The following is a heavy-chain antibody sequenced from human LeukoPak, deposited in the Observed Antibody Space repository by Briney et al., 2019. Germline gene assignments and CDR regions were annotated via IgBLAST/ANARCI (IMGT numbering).Heavy chain of an antibody. Sequence: PSETLSLTCAVYGGSFSGYYWSWVRQSPEKGLEWIGEINHSGSTNYNPSLKSRVIISVDRAKNQFSLKVTSVTAADTAVYYCARGGGYSSGGSCYSDFWGQGDLVTFSS. V-gene: IGHV4-34*01. J-gene: IGHJ4*02. D-gene: IGHD2-15*01. CDR3: ARGGGYSSGGSCYSDF. CDR2: INHSGST. CDR1: GGSFSGYY.